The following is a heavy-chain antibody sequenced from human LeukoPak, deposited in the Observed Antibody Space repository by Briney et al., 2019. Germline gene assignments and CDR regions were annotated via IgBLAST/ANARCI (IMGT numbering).Heavy chain of an antibody. CDR1: GFRFTSFG. D-gene: IGHD4-11*01. Sequence: ASLKVSCKASGFRFTSFGVSWVRQAPGQGLEWMGWIINYIGVTHYAEKFEDRVTMTIDTSTTTAYMELRSLRYDDTAVYYCARDSDYSGNGNGDWFDPWGQGTVVTVSS. CDR2: IINYIGVT. V-gene: IGHV1-18*04. CDR3: ARDSDYSGNGNGDWFDP. J-gene: IGHJ5*02.